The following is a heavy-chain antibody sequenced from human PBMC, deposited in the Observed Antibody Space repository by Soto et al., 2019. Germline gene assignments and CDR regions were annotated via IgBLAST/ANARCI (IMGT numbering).Heavy chain of an antibody. CDR3: AGSGVDFWSGYYTGVLYYGMDV. V-gene: IGHV1-18*04. CDR1: GYTFSAYG. J-gene: IGHJ6*02. D-gene: IGHD3-3*01. CDR2: VSAYDGST. Sequence: ASVKVSCKASGYTFSAYGFSWMRQAPGQGLEWMGWVSAYDGSTNYAQKFQGRLTMTTDTSTSTAYMELSSVTAADTAVYYCAGSGVDFWSGYYTGVLYYGMDVWGQGTTVTVS.